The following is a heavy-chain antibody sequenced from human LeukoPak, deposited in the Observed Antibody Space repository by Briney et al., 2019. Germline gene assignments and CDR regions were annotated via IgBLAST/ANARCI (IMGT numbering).Heavy chain of an antibody. CDR3: ARDDFWSGYPIYYYGMDV. V-gene: IGHV4-59*08. J-gene: IGHJ6*02. CDR2: IYYSGST. Sequence: SETLSLTCTVSGGSISSYYWSWIRQPPGKGLEWIGYIYYSGSTNYNPSLKSRVTISVDTSKNQFSLKLRSVTAADTAVYFCARDDFWSGYPIYYYGMDVWGQGTTVTVSS. CDR1: GGSISSYY. D-gene: IGHD3-3*01.